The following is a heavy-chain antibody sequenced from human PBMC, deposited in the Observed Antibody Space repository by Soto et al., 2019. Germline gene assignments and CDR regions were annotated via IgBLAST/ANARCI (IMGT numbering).Heavy chain of an antibody. CDR2: IIPIFGTA. Sequence: SVKVSCKASGGTFSSYAISWVRQAPGQGLEWMGGIIPIFGTANYAQKFQGRVTITADESTSTAYMELSSLRSEDTAVYYCARVDSTYYYDSSGYYYPPPLDYWGQGTLVTVSS. D-gene: IGHD3-22*01. V-gene: IGHV1-69*13. CDR3: ARVDSTYYYDSSGYYYPPPLDY. CDR1: GGTFSSYA. J-gene: IGHJ4*02.